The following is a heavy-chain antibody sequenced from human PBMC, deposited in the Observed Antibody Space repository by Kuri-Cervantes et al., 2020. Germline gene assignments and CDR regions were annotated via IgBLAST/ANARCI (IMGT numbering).Heavy chain of an antibody. V-gene: IGHV1-24*01. CDR3: ARASTNYGSGSYTLGY. CDR1: GYTLTELS. J-gene: IGHJ4*02. CDR2: FDPEDGET. Sequence: ASVKVSCKVSGYTLTELSMHWVRQAPGKGLEWMGGFDPEDGETIYAQKFQGRVTMTEDTSTDTAYMELSSLRSEDTAVYYCARASTNYGSGSYTLGYWGQGTLVTVSS. D-gene: IGHD3-10*01.